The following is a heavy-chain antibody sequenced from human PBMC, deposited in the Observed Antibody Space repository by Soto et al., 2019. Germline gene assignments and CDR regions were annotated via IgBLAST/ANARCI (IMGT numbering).Heavy chain of an antibody. CDR3: ARDGVVGAYQYYFDC. Sequence: ASVKVSCKASGGTFSSYAISWVRQAPGQGLEWMGGIIPIFGTANYAQKFQGRVTITADESTSTAYMELSSLRSADTAVYYCARDGVVGAYQYYFDCWGQGTLVTVSS. D-gene: IGHD2-15*01. CDR1: GGTFSSYA. CDR2: IIPIFGTA. V-gene: IGHV1-69*13. J-gene: IGHJ4*02.